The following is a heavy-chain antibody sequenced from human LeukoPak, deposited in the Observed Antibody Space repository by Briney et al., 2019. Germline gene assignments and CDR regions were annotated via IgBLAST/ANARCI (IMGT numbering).Heavy chain of an antibody. CDR2: ISYDGSNK. V-gene: IGHV3-30*03. Sequence: PGGSLRLSCAASGFTFSSYGMHWVRQAPGKGLEWVAVISYDGSNKYYADSVRGRFTISRDNSKNTLYLQMNSLRVEDTAVYYCVSRGGASILYYFDFWGQGTLVTVSS. J-gene: IGHJ4*02. CDR3: VSRGGASILYYFDF. D-gene: IGHD3-10*01. CDR1: GFTFSSYG.